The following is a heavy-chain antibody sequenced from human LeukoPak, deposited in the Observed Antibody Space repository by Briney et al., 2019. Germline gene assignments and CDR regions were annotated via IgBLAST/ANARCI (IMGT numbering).Heavy chain of an antibody. CDR3: ARLNWDRSSTLVAAVKDGFDF. V-gene: IGHV3-48*01. J-gene: IGHJ4*02. CDR2: ISGSAYSI. D-gene: IGHD1/OR15-1a*01. CDR1: GFTFSSYS. Sequence: PGGSLRLSCAASGFTFSSYSMNWVRQAPGKGLEWVSYISGSAYSIYYADSVRGRFTISRDNAKNSLYLQLNSLRAEDTAVYFCARLNWDRSSTLVAAVKDGFDFWGQGTLVTVSS.